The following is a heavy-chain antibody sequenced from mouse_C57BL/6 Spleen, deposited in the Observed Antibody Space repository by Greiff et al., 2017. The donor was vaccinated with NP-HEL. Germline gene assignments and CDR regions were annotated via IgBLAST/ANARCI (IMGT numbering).Heavy chain of an antibody. CDR1: GFTFSSYA. V-gene: IGHV5-4*01. CDR3: ARDPPFPSVYFDY. J-gene: IGHJ2*01. CDR2: ISDGGSYT. Sequence: EVQLVESGGGLVKPGGSLKLSCAASGFTFSSYAMSWVRQTPEKRLEWVATISDGGSYTYYPDNVKGRFTISRDNAKNNLYLQRSHLKSEDTAMYYCARDPPFPSVYFDYWGQGTTLTVSS.